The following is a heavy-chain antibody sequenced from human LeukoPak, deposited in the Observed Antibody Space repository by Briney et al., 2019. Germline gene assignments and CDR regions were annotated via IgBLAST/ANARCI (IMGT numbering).Heavy chain of an antibody. Sequence: NASETLSLTCAVSGYSISSGYYWGWIRQPPGKGLEWIGRIYHSGSTYYNPSLKSRVTISVDTSKNQFSLKLSSVTAADTAVYYCARLRDSKTKSADYWGQGTLVTVSS. D-gene: IGHD2-21*02. J-gene: IGHJ4*02. V-gene: IGHV4-38-2*01. CDR1: GYSISSGYY. CDR2: IYHSGST. CDR3: ARLRDSKTKSADY.